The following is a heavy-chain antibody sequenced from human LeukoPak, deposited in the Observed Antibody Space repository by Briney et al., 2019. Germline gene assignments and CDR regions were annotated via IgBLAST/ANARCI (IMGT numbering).Heavy chain of an antibody. CDR2: ISSTSSYI. CDR3: ARGTWYYDRSFDY. D-gene: IGHD3-22*01. CDR1: GFTFITYS. J-gene: IGHJ4*02. Sequence: GGSLRLSCAASGFTFITYSMNWVRQAPGKGLEWVSSISSTSSYIYYADSVKGRFTISRDNAKNSLSLQMNSLRAEDTAVYYCARGTWYYDRSFDYWGQGTLVTVSS. V-gene: IGHV3-21*01.